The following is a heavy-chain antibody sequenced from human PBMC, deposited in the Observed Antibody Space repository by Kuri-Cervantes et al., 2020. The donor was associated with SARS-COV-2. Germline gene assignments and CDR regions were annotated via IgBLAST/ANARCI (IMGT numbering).Heavy chain of an antibody. J-gene: IGHJ4*02. CDR1: GFTFSSYA. CDR2: ISAAGGTT. V-gene: IGHV3-23*01. CDR3: ARETAAGGVLRGY. D-gene: IGHD2-8*02. Sequence: GGSLRLSCAASGFTFSSYAMSWVRQAPGKGLEWVSAISAAGGTTYYANSVKGRFTISRDNAKNSLYLQMNSLRAEDTAVYYCARETAAGGVLRGYWGQGTLVAVSS.